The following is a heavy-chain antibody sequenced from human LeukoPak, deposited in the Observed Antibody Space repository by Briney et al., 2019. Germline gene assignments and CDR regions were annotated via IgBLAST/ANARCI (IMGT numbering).Heavy chain of an antibody. CDR3: ARDVGEYCSSTNCYASHY. J-gene: IGHJ4*02. CDR2: INPNSGGT. D-gene: IGHD2-2*01. V-gene: IGHV1-2*02. Sequence: TSVKVSCKASGYTFTGYYMHWVRQAPGQGLEWMGWINPNSGGTDYAQKFQGGVTMTRDTSITTAYMELSSLRSDDTAVYYCARDVGEYCSSTNCYASHYWGQGTLVTVSS. CDR1: GYTFTGYY.